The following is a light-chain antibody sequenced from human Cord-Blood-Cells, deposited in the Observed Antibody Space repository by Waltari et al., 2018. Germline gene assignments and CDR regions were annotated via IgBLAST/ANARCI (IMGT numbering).Light chain of an antibody. J-gene: IGKJ1*01. V-gene: IGKV1-5*03. CDR1: QSISSW. CDR3: KQYNSYRT. CDR2: KAS. Sequence: DIQMTQSPSTLSASVGDSVTITCPASQSISSWLAWYQQKPGKAPKLQIYKASSLESGVPSRFSGSGSGTEFTLTISSLQPDDFATYYCKQYNSYRTFGQGTKVEIK.